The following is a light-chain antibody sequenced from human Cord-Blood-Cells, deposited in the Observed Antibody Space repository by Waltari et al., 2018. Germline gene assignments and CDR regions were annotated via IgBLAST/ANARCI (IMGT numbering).Light chain of an antibody. CDR3: SSYTSSSTYV. CDR1: SSDVGGYNY. Sequence: QSALTQPASVSGSPGQSITISCTGTSSDVGGYNYVSWYQQHPGKAPKHMIYEVSNRPSGVSNRFSGSQSGNTASLTISGLQAEDEADYYCSSYTSSSTYVFGTGTKVTVL. CDR2: EVS. J-gene: IGLJ1*01. V-gene: IGLV2-14*01.